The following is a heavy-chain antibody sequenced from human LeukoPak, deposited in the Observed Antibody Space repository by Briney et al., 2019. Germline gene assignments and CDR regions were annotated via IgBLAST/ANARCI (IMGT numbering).Heavy chain of an antibody. CDR1: GYTFTGYY. D-gene: IGHD3-3*01. Sequence: GASVKVSCKASGYTFTGYYMHWVRQAPGQGLEWMGWINPNSGGTNYAQKFQGRVTMTRDTSISTAYMELSRLRSDDTAVYYCARQPTKYYDFWSGLKQWLVMDFDYWGQGTLVTASS. J-gene: IGHJ4*02. CDR2: INPNSGGT. CDR3: ARQPTKYYDFWSGLKQWLVMDFDY. V-gene: IGHV1-2*02.